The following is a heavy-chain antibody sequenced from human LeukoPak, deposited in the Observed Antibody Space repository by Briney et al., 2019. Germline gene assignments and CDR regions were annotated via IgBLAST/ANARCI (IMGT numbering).Heavy chain of an antibody. D-gene: IGHD2-2*01. J-gene: IGHJ4*02. CDR2: INHSGST. CDR3: VRGDCSSISCYSTAH. V-gene: IGHV4-34*01. CDR1: GGSFSGYY. Sequence: PSETLSLTCAVYGGSFSGYYWTWIRQLPGKGLEWIGEINHSGSTDYNPSLKSRVAISVDTSKNEFSLKLSSVTAADTALYYCVRGDCSSISCYSTAHWGQGTRVTVSS.